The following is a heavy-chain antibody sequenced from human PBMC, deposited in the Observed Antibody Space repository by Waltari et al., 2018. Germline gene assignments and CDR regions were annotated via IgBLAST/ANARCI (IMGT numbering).Heavy chain of an antibody. Sequence: EVQLVQSGAEVKKPGATVKISCKASGYTFTDYYMHWVQQAPGKGLEWMGRVDTEDGETRYAEKFQGRVTITADTTTDTAYMERSSLRSEDTAVYYCATGPGGELLPPDYWGQGTLVTVSS. CDR3: ATGPGGELLPPDY. V-gene: IGHV1-69-2*01. CDR1: GYTFTDYY. CDR2: VDTEDGET. J-gene: IGHJ4*02. D-gene: IGHD1-26*01.